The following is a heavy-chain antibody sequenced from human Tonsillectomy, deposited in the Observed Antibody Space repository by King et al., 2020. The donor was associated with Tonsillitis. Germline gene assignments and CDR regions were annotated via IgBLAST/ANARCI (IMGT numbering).Heavy chain of an antibody. J-gene: IGHJ4*02. CDR1: GGSINNYY. CDR3: ARYKYPGFGYFDY. CDR2: IHYTGST. D-gene: IGHD5-24*01. Sequence: VQLQESGPGLVKPSETLSLTCTVSGGSINNYYWTWIRQPPGKGLEWFGYIHYTGSTYYNPSLESRVTISVDTSKNQFSRKLSSVTAADTAVYYCARYKYPGFGYFDYWGQGTLVTVSS. V-gene: IGHV4-59*08.